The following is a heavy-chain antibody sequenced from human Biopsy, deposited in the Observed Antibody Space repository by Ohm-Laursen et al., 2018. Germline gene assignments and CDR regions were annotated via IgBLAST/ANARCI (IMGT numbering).Heavy chain of an antibody. CDR3: AGVRGDYYYGMDV. CDR1: GFTVYNNY. D-gene: IGHD3-16*01. CDR2: IYSGGDT. Sequence: SLRLSCAASGFTVYNNYMTWARQAPGKGLEWVSLIYSGGDTRYADSVKGRFTISRDSSKHTLYLQMNSLRAEDTAVYYCAGVRGDYYYGMDVWGQGTTGTVSS. V-gene: IGHV3-66*01. J-gene: IGHJ6*02.